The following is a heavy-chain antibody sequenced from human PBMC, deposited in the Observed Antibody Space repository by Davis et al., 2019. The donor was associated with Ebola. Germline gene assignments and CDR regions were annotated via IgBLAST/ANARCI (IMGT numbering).Heavy chain of an antibody. V-gene: IGHV1-2*02. CDR1: GYTFTGYY. Sequence: ASVKVSCKASGYTFTGYYMHWVRQAPGQGLEWMGWINPNSGGTNYAQKFQGRVTMTRDTSISTAYMELSRLRSDDTAVYYCASLMGSSSWYRNYYYYGMDVWGQGTTVTVSS. J-gene: IGHJ6*02. CDR3: ASLMGSSSWYRNYYYYGMDV. D-gene: IGHD6-13*01. CDR2: INPNSGGT.